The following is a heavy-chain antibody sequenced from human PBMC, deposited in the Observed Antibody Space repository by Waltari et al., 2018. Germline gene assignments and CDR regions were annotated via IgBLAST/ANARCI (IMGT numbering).Heavy chain of an antibody. J-gene: IGHJ4*02. CDR2: ISSSSSYI. Sequence: EVQLVESGGGLVKPGGSLRLSCAASGFTFSSYSMNWVRQAPGKGLEWVSSISSSSSYIYYADSVKGRFTISRDNAKNSLYLQMNSLRAEDTAVYYCASWWAAAGTFDYWGQGTLVTVSS. CDR3: ASWWAAAGTFDY. D-gene: IGHD6-13*01. CDR1: GFTFSSYS. V-gene: IGHV3-21*01.